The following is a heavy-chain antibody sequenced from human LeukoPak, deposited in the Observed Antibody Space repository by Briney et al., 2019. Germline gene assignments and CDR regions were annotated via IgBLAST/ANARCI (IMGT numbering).Heavy chain of an antibody. CDR2: ICRGGGT. Sequence: SETLSLTCTVSGGSKDHDCISWIRQPPGKPPQWLGFICRGGGTKYNPSLKSRLSTSVDTSKNQYSLRVISVTAADTAVYYCARHSGPYGWRDWFFDLWGRGTLVTVSS. CDR1: GGSKDHDC. CDR3: ARHSGPYGWRDWFFDL. D-gene: IGHD6-19*01. J-gene: IGHJ2*01. V-gene: IGHV4-59*08.